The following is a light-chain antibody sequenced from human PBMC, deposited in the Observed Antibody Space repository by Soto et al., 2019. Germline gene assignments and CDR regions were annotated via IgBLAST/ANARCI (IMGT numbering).Light chain of an antibody. V-gene: IGKV3-11*01. CDR3: QQRDDWSWT. Sequence: IVLTQSPATLSFSPGERATLSCRDSQNIAIYLAWYQQKSGQSPRLLIYDTFNRAPSIPDRFSGSGSGTDFTLPISSREPEYFAVYYCQQRDDWSWTCRQGTTVEIK. J-gene: IGKJ1*01. CDR1: QNIAIY. CDR2: DTF.